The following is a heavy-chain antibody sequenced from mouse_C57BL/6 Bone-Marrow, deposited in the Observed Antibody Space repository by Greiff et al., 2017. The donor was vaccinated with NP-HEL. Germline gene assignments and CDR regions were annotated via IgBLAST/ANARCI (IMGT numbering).Heavy chain of an antibody. V-gene: IGHV1-50*01. J-gene: IGHJ2*01. CDR2: IDPSDSYT. CDR1: GYTFTSYW. Sequence: QVQLQQPGAELVKPGASVKLSCKASGYTFTSYWMQWVKQRPGQGLEWIGEIDPSDSYTNYNQKFKGKATLTVDTSSSTAYMQLSSLTSEDSAVYYCARGKYYGRDYWGQGTTLTVSS. D-gene: IGHD1-1*01. CDR3: ARGKYYGRDY.